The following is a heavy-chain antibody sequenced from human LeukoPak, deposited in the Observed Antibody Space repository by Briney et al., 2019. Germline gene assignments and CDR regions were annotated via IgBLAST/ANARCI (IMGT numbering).Heavy chain of an antibody. V-gene: IGHV3-30*18. CDR1: GFTFSTYG. Sequence: PGRSLRLSCAASGFTFSTYGMHWVRQAPGKGLEWVAFISEDGNYKYYADSVKGRVTISRDNSKNTLFLQMNSLRVEDTAVYYCAKGRIVTVAAAEFEFWGQGTLVTVSS. CDR3: AKGRIVTVAAAEFEF. CDR2: ISEDGNYK. D-gene: IGHD6-25*01. J-gene: IGHJ4*02.